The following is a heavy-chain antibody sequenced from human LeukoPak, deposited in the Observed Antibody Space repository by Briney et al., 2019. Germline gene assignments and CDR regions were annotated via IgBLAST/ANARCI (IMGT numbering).Heavy chain of an antibody. Sequence: PGGSLRLSCAASGFIFSSYWMTWVRQAPGKGLEWVSAIRGSGGSTYYADSVKGRFTISRDNSKNTLYLQMNSLRAEDTAVYYCAKVPVAVAAAGTLSYWGQGTLVTVSS. J-gene: IGHJ4*02. CDR1: GFIFSSYW. CDR2: IRGSGGST. D-gene: IGHD6-13*01. CDR3: AKVPVAVAAAGTLSY. V-gene: IGHV3-23*01.